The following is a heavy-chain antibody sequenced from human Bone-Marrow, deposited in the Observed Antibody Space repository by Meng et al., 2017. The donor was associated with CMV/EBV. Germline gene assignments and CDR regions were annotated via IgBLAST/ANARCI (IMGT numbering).Heavy chain of an antibody. Sequence: AVKVSCKASGYTFTGYYMHWVRQAPGQGLEWMGWINPNSGGTNYAQKFQGRVTMTRDTSISTAYMELSRLRSDDTAVYYCARDSGTINLNYWCHGTLVTVSS. CDR3: ARDSGTINLNY. D-gene: IGHD3-10*01. CDR1: GYTFTGYY. CDR2: INPNSGGT. V-gene: IGHV1-2*02. J-gene: IGHJ4*01.